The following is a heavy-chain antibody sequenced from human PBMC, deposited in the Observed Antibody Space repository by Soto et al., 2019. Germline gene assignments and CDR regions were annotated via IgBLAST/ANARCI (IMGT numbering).Heavy chain of an antibody. V-gene: IGHV4-31*03. CDR3: ARERYCSGGSCRIDP. J-gene: IGHJ5*02. Sequence: PSETLSLTCTVSGGSISSGGYYWSWIRQHPGKGLEWIGYIYYSGSTYYNPSLKSRVTISVDTSKNQFSLKLSSVTAADTAVYYCARERYCSGGSCRIDPWGQGTLVTVSS. CDR1: GGSISSGGYY. CDR2: IYYSGST. D-gene: IGHD2-15*01.